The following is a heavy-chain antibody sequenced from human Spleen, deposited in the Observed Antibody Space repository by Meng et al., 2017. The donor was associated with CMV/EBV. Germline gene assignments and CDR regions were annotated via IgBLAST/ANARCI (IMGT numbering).Heavy chain of an antibody. CDR2: INHSGST. J-gene: IGHJ6*02. Sequence: GSLRLSCAVYGGSFSGYYWSWIRQPPGKGLEWIGEINHSGSTNYNPSLKSRVTISVDTSKNQFSLKLSSVTAADTAVYYCAREPSSDYYGSGSYYSYYYYYYGMDVWGQGTAVTVSS. CDR3: AREPSSDYYGSGSYYSYYYYYYGMDV. CDR1: GGSFSGYY. D-gene: IGHD3-10*01. V-gene: IGHV4-34*01.